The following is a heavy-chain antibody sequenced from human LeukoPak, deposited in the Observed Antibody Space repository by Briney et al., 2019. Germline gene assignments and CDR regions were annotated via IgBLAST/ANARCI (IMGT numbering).Heavy chain of an antibody. CDR2: IYHSGST. CDR1: GGSISSSNW. J-gene: IGHJ6*04. CDR3: VRQGVVVPAATYYYYYYGMDV. Sequence: SETLSLTCAVSGGSISSSNWWSWVRQPPGKGLEWIGEIYHSGSTNYNPSLKSRVTISVDKSKNQFSLKLSSVTAADTAVYYCVRQGVVVPAATYYYYYYGMDVWGKGTTVTVSS. V-gene: IGHV4-4*02. D-gene: IGHD2-2*01.